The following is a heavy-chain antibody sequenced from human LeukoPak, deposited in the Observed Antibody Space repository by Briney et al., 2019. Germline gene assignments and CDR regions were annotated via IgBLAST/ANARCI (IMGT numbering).Heavy chain of an antibody. CDR2: IKSKTDGGTT. CDR3: TTDLTLGTYYYYGMDV. D-gene: IGHD6-13*01. CDR1: GLTFSNAW. Sequence: PGGSLRLSCAASGLTFSNAWMSWVRQAPGKGLEWVGRIKSKTDGGTTDYAAPVKGRFTISRDDSKNTLYLQMNSLKTEDTAVYYCTTDLTLGTYYYYGMDVWGKGTTVTVSS. J-gene: IGHJ6*04. V-gene: IGHV3-15*01.